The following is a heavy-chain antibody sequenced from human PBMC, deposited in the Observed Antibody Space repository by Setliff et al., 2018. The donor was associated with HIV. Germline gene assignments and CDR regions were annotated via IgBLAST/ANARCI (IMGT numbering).Heavy chain of an antibody. Sequence: GGSLRLSCAASGFTFSDYYTSWIRQAPGKGLEWVSNIRISSTTYTNYADSVKGRFTISRDNAKNSLYLQMNGLRAEDTAVYYCVSTPGVFYFDFWGQGTLVTVSS. J-gene: IGHJ4*02. CDR3: VSTPGVFYFDF. CDR2: IRISSTTYT. V-gene: IGHV3-11*06. D-gene: IGHD2-15*01. CDR1: GFTFSDYY.